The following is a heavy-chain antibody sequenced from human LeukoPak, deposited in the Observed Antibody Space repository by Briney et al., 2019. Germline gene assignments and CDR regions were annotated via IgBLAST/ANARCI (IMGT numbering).Heavy chain of an antibody. CDR1: GYSFTSYW. CDR2: IYPGDSDT. V-gene: IGHV5-51*01. Sequence: GESLKISCKGSGYSFTSYWIGWVRQMPGKGLEWMGFIYPGDSDTRYSPSFQGQVTISADKSISTAYLQWSSLKASDTAMYYCARHPPITIFSMGWFDPWGQGTLVTVSS. D-gene: IGHD3-9*01. J-gene: IGHJ5*02. CDR3: ARHPPITIFSMGWFDP.